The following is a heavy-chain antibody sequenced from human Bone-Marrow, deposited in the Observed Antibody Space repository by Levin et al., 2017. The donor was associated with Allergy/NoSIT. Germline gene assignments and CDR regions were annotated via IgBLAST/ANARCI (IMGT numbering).Heavy chain of an antibody. D-gene: IGHD5-24*01. Sequence: GGSLRLSCAVSGFTFSNAWMIWVRQAPGKGLEWVGRIKVKAEGGTTDHAAPLQGRFAISRDDSKNTLYLHMSSLKIEDTGMYYCTTDPSGDEGLLDIWGRGILVTVSS. V-gene: IGHV3-15*05. J-gene: IGHJ3*02. CDR1: GFTFSNAW. CDR2: IKVKAEGGTT. CDR3: TTDPSGDEGLLDI.